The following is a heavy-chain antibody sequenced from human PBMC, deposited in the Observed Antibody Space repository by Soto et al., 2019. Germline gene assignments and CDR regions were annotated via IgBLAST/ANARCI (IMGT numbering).Heavy chain of an antibody. D-gene: IGHD6-6*01. CDR2: INAHSGGT. CDR3: AKDLKRQLAHRLDP. CDR1: AFSFTCYY. V-gene: IGHV1-2*02. J-gene: IGHJ5*02. Sequence: ASVKVSCNASAFSFTCYYIHLLRHSPGQGLEWMGWINAHSGGTEYAQKFQGRVTLTRDTSLATAYLTLASLTSDDTALYYCAKDLKRQLAHRLDPWGKGTQVT.